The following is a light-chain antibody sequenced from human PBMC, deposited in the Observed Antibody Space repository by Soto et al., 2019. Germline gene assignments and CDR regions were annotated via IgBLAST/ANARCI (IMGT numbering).Light chain of an antibody. CDR1: SSDVGGYNC. CDR3: CSYAGSYTHYV. Sequence: QSALTQPRSVSGSPGQSVTISCTGTSSDVGGYNCVSWYQQYPGKAPKLMISDVSKRPSGVPDRFSGSKSGNTASLTISGLQPEDAVDYYCCSYAGSYTHYVFGTGTKVTVL. V-gene: IGLV2-11*01. CDR2: DVS. J-gene: IGLJ1*01.